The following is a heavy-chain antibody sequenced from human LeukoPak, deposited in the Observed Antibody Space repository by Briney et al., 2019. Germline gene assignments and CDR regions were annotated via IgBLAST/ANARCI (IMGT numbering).Heavy chain of an antibody. D-gene: IGHD2-15*01. CDR2: IYYSGRT. CDR3: ARGVVVVVAATRRTRSSPLNWFDP. Sequence: PSGTLSLTCTVSGGSISSSSYYWGWIRQPPGKGLEWIGSIYYSGRTYYNPSLKSRVTISVDTSNNQFSLKLSSVTAADTAVYYCARGVVVVVAATRRTRSSPLNWFDPWGQGTPVTVSS. J-gene: IGHJ5*02. CDR1: GGSISSSSYY. V-gene: IGHV4-39*01.